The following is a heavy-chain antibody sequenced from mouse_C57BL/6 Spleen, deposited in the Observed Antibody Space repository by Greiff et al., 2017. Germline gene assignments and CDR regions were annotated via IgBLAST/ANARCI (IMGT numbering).Heavy chain of an antibody. CDR3: TREYDYDGYYAMDD. CDR1: GFTFSSYA. D-gene: IGHD2-4*01. Sequence: EVMLQQSGAGLVKPGGSLKFSCAASGFTFSSYAMSWVRQTPEKRLEWVAYISSGGDYTYYADTVKGRFTISRDNARNTMYLQMSSLESEDTAVYYCTREYDYDGYYAMDDRGQGASVTVA. J-gene: IGHJ4*01. CDR2: ISSGGDYT. V-gene: IGHV5-9-1*02.